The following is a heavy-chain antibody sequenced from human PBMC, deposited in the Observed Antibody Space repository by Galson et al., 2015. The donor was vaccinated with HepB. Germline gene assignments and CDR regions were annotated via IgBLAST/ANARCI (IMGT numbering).Heavy chain of an antibody. V-gene: IGHV3-15*01. J-gene: IGHJ4*02. Sequence: SLRLSCAASGFTVSDAWMTWVRQAPGRGLEWVGRIKNKTEGGTTDYAAPVKGRFTISRDDSKNMVSLQMNGLTTEDTAMYYCVTRSSQWGQGTLVTVSS. CDR2: IKNKTEGGTT. CDR1: GFTVSDAW. CDR3: VTRSSQ.